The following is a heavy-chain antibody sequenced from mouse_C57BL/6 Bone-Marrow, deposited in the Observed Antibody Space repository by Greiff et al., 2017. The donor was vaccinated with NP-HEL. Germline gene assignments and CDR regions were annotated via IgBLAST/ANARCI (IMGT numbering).Heavy chain of an antibody. CDR1: GYTFTSYW. CDR3: ARLYDYLWYFDV. Sequence: QVQLKQPGAELVMPGASVKLSCKASGYTFTSYWMHWVKQRPGQGLEWIGEIDPSDSYTNYNQKFKGKSTLTVDKSSSTAYMQLSSLTSDDSAVYYCARLYDYLWYFDVWGTGTTVTVSS. D-gene: IGHD2-4*01. V-gene: IGHV1-69*01. CDR2: IDPSDSYT. J-gene: IGHJ1*03.